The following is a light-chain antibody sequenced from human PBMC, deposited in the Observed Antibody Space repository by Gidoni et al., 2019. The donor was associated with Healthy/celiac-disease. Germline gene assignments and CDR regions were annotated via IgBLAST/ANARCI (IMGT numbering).Light chain of an antibody. V-gene: IGKV1-13*02. CDR1: QGISSA. CDR3: QQFNSYPS. Sequence: AIQLTQSPSSLSASVGDRVTITCRASQGISSALACYQQKPGKAPKLLIYDASSLESGVPSRFSGSGSGTDFTLTISSLQPEDFATYYCQQFNSYPSFGGGTKVEIK. CDR2: DAS. J-gene: IGKJ4*01.